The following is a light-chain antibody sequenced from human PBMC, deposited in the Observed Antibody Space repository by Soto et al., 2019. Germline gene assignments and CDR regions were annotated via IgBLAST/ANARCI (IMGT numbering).Light chain of an antibody. Sequence: ALTQSPGTLSSSPGERATLSCRASQAVSSNYLAWYQQKPGQAPRLLIYDASNRATGIPARFSGSGSGTDFTLTINRLEPEDFAVYYCQLYGTSPPFGQGTRLEIK. CDR1: QAVSSNY. CDR3: QLYGTSPP. J-gene: IGKJ5*01. V-gene: IGKV3-20*01. CDR2: DAS.